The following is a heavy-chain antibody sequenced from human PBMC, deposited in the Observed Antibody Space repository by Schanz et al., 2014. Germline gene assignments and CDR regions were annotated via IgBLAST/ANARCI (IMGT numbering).Heavy chain of an antibody. J-gene: IGHJ4*02. D-gene: IGHD5-12*01. Sequence: DVQLLESGGGLVQPGGSLRLSCAASGFTFNSYAMTWVRQVPGKGLEWLSYIATSSSTRHYADSVKGRFTISRDNSKNTLYLQMNTLRAEDTAVYYCASPSGYSDYGTYFDFWGQGTLVTVSS. CDR2: IATSSSTR. CDR3: ASPSGYSDYGTYFDF. V-gene: IGHV3-48*01. CDR1: GFTFNSYA.